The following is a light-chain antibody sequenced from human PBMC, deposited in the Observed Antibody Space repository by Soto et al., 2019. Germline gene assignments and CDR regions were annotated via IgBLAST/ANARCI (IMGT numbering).Light chain of an antibody. CDR1: QSLLDSDDGNTY. J-gene: IGKJ5*01. V-gene: IGKV1-33*01. CDR3: QQYENLPT. Sequence: MTQTPLSLTVTPGEPASISCRSSQSLLDSDDGNTYLNWYQQKPGRAPKLLIYDASNLEAGVPSRFRGSGSGTDFTFTISRLQPEDIATYYCQQYENLPTFGQGTRLEIK. CDR2: DAS.